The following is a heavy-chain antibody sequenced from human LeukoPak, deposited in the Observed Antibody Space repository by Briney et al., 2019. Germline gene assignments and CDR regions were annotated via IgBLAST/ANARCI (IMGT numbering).Heavy chain of an antibody. D-gene: IGHD4-17*01. J-gene: IGHJ6*03. CDR3: AKDSHPTVTTPNYYYYMDV. CDR1: GFTFSSYG. Sequence: GGSLRLSCAASGFTFSSYGMHWVRQAPGKGLEWVAVISYDGSNKYYADSVKGRFTISRDNSKNTLYLQMNSLRAEDTAVYYCAKDSHPTVTTPNYYYYMDVWGKGTTVTVS. V-gene: IGHV3-30*18. CDR2: ISYDGSNK.